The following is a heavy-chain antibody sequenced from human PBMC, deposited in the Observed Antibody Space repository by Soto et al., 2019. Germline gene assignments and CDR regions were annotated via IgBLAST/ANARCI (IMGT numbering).Heavy chain of an antibody. CDR3: ARDNGCYYYGSGYYMDV. D-gene: IGHD3-10*01. CDR2: ISSSSSTI. CDR1: GFTFSSYS. Sequence: GGSLRLSCAASGFTFSSYSMNWVRQAPGKGLEWVSYISSSSSTIYYADSVKGRFTISRDNAKNSLYLQMNSLRAEDTAVYYCARDNGCYYYGSGYYMDVWGKDTTVTVSS. V-gene: IGHV3-48*01. J-gene: IGHJ6*03.